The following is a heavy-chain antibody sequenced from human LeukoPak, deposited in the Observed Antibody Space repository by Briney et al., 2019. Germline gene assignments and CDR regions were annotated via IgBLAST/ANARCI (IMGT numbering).Heavy chain of an antibody. V-gene: IGHV4-34*01. Sequence: SETLSLTCNVSGGSFNGYYWTWIRQPPGKGLEWIVEINHIGTTNHNPSLKSRVSVSTDTSKNQFFLKLTSVTAADTALYYCARLVVTAPQYHYYMDVWGEGTTVTVSS. CDR1: GGSFNGYY. D-gene: IGHD2-21*02. CDR2: INHIGTT. J-gene: IGHJ6*03. CDR3: ARLVVTAPQYHYYMDV.